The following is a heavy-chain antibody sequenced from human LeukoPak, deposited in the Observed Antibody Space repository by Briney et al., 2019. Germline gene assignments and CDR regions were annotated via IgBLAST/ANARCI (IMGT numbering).Heavy chain of an antibody. Sequence: SETLSLTCAVSGVAISRGGYAWNWIRQPPGKGLEWIAYIYHSGSTYYNPSLKSRVTISVDTSKNQFSLKLSSVTAADTAVYYCARVVQRSYGPLPGNWGQGTLVTVSS. CDR2: IYHSGST. V-gene: IGHV4-30-2*01. D-gene: IGHD5-18*01. J-gene: IGHJ4*02. CDR1: GVAISRGGYA. CDR3: ARVVQRSYGPLPGN.